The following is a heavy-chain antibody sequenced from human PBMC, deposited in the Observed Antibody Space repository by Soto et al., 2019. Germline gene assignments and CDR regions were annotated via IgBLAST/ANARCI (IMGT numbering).Heavy chain of an antibody. CDR3: TRDGTITFGGVLVPNWFDP. Sequence: PGGSLRLSCAVSGFTVSNNYMSWVRQAPGKGLEGVSVIYSGGYTAYGDSVKGRFAISRDDSKNTLYLQMNSLKTEDTAVYYCTRDGTITFGGVLVPNWFDPWGQGTLVTVSS. CDR1: GFTVSNNY. V-gene: IGHV3-53*01. J-gene: IGHJ5*02. CDR2: IYSGGYT. D-gene: IGHD3-16*02.